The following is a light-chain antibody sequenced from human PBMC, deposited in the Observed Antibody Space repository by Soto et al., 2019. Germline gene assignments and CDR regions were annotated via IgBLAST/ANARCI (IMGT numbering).Light chain of an antibody. V-gene: IGKV3-11*01. CDR3: QQRSNWPPGIT. J-gene: IGKJ5*01. CDR1: QSVSSY. CDR2: DAS. Sequence: EIVLTQSPATLSLSPGERATLSCRASQSVSSYLAGYQQKPGQAPRLLIYDASNRATGIPARFSGSGSGTDFTLTISSLEPEDFAGYYGQQRSNWPPGITVGQGTRLESK.